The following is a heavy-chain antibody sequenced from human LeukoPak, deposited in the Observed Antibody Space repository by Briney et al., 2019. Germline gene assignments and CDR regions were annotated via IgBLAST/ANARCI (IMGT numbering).Heavy chain of an antibody. V-gene: IGHV4-34*01. J-gene: IGHJ4*02. CDR1: GGSSSGYY. CDR2: INHSGST. Sequence: GALRLSCAVYGGSSSGYYWSWIRQPPGKGLEWIGEINHSGSTNYNPSLKSRVTISVDTSKNQFSLKLSSVTAADTAVYYCARGRGYGSGSYCYWGQGTLVTVSS. D-gene: IGHD3-10*01. CDR3: ARGRGYGSGSYCY.